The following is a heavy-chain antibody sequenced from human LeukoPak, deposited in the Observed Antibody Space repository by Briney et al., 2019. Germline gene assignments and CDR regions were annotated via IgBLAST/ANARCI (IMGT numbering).Heavy chain of an antibody. V-gene: IGHV3-15*01. D-gene: IGHD1-26*01. CDR1: GFTFSNAW. CDR3: TTDGGSYYSGPGMDV. Sequence: PGGSLRLSCAASGFTFSNAWMSWVRQAPGKGPEWIGRIKSKTDGGTTDYAAPVKGRFTISRDDSKNTLYLQMNSLKTEDTAVYYCTTDGGSYYSGPGMDVWGQGTTVTVSS. J-gene: IGHJ6*02. CDR2: IKSKTDGGTT.